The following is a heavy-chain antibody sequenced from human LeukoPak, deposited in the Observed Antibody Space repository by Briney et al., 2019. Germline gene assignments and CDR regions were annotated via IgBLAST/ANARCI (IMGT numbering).Heavy chain of an antibody. CDR3: ARRATVTKAFDY. D-gene: IGHD4-17*01. J-gene: IGHJ4*02. Sequence: PSETPSLTCTVSGGSISSCTYYWGWIRQPPGKGLEWIGSIYYSGTTYYNPSLKSRVTISVDTSKNQFSLKLRSLTAADTAVYYCARRATVTKAFDYWGQGTLVTVSS. CDR2: IYYSGTT. V-gene: IGHV4-39*01. CDR1: GGSISSCTYY.